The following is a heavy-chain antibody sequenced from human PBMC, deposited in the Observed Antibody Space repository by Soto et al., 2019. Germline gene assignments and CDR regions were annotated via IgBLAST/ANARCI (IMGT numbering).Heavy chain of an antibody. CDR1: GFTFSSYG. V-gene: IGHV3-33*01. J-gene: IGHJ4*02. CDR2: IWYDGSDK. D-gene: IGHD3-9*01. Sequence: PGGSLRLSCAASGFTFSSYGMHWVRQAPGKGLEWVAVIWYDGSDKYYADSVKGRFTISRDNSKNTLYLQMNSLRAEDTAVYYCARDASRNILTGLDYWGQGTLVTVSS. CDR3: ARDASRNILTGLDY.